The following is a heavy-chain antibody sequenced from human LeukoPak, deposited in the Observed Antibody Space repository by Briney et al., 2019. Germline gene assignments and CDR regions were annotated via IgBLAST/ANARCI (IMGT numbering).Heavy chain of an antibody. V-gene: IGHV4-39*07. CDR2: IYYSGST. CDR3: ARGRMTTVHYYYYYYMDV. Sequence: SETLSLTCTVSGGSISSSSYYWGWIRQPPGKGLEWIGSIYYSGSTYYNPSLKSRVTISVDTSKNQFSLKLSSVTAADTAVYYCARGRMTTVHYYYYYYMDVWGKGTTVTVSS. J-gene: IGHJ6*03. D-gene: IGHD4-11*01. CDR1: GGSISSSSYY.